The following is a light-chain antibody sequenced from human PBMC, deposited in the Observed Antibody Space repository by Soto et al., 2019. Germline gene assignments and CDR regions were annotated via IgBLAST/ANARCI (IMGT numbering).Light chain of an antibody. CDR2: GAS. V-gene: IGKV3-20*01. Sequence: IVLTQSPGTLSLSPGERATLSCRASQSVSNTYLAWYQQKPGQAPRLLIYGASSRATGIPDRFSGSGSGTDFTLTISRLEPEDFAVYFCHQYGTSPRTFGPGTKVDIK. J-gene: IGKJ1*01. CDR3: HQYGTSPRT. CDR1: QSVSNTY.